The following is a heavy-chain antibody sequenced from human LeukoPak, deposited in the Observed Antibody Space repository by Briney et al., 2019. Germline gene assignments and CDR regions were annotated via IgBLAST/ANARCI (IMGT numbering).Heavy chain of an antibody. CDR1: GYTFTGYY. V-gene: IGHV1-2*06. CDR2: INPNSGGT. Sequence: ASVKVSXKASGYTFTGYYMHWVRQAPGQGLEWMGRINPNSGGTNYAQKFQGRVTMTRDTSISTAYMELSRLRSDDTAVYYCARDLMVRGVTTSDYWGQGTLVTVSS. CDR3: ARDLMVRGVTTSDY. D-gene: IGHD3-10*01. J-gene: IGHJ4*02.